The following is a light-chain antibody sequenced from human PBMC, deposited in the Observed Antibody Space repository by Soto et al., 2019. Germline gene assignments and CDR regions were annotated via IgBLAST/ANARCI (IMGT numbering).Light chain of an antibody. V-gene: IGKV3-15*01. CDR2: GAS. CDR3: QYCDYLPL. Sequence: EVVMTQSPATLSVSPGERATLSCRASESVSSNLAWYQQRPGQAPRLVIYGASTRATGIPDRFSGGGSGTEFTLTISSLQSEDIATYYCQYCDYLPLFGPGTTVDFK. J-gene: IGKJ3*01. CDR1: ESVSSN.